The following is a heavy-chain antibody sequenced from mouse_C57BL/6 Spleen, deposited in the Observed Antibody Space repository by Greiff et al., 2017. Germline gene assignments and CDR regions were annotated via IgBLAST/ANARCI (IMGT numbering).Heavy chain of an antibody. J-gene: IGHJ3*01. CDR2: IDPENGDT. Sequence: VQLQQSGAELVRPGASVKLSCTASGFNIKDDYMHWVKQRPEQGLEWIGWIDPENGDTEYASKFQGKATITADTSSNTAYLQLSSLTSEDTAVYYCIFYSTYEGFAYWGQGTLVTVSA. CDR1: GFNIKDDY. D-gene: IGHD2-5*01. CDR3: IFYSTYEGFAY. V-gene: IGHV14-4*01.